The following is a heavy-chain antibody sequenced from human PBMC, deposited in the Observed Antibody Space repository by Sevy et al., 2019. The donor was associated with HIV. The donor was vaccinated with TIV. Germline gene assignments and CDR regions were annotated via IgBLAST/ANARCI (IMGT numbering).Heavy chain of an antibody. Sequence: GGSLRLSCAATGFTFSNYAMHWVRQAPGKGLEWVAIIWCNGPSQYHGDSVKGRFNISRDNSKNTLYLQMNNVSVEDTAVYYCARGGYYYDNAAYYALDSWGQGTLVTVSS. CDR1: GFTFSNYA. CDR3: ARGGYYYDNAAYYALDS. V-gene: IGHV3-33*01. CDR2: IWCNGPSQ. D-gene: IGHD3-22*01. J-gene: IGHJ4*02.